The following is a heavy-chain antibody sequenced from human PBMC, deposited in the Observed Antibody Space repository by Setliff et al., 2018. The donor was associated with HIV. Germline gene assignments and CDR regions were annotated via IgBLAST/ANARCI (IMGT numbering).Heavy chain of an antibody. Sequence: SETLSLTCTVSGGSISNSRYYWSWIRQPPGKGLEWIGSIYYSGSANYNPSLRSPVAISVDTSKNQFSLKLTSVTAADTAVYYCAREDSSYHYFDYWGQGMLVTVS. D-gene: IGHD6-6*01. CDR2: IYYSGSA. J-gene: IGHJ4*02. V-gene: IGHV4-39*02. CDR3: AREDSSYHYFDY. CDR1: GGSISNSRYY.